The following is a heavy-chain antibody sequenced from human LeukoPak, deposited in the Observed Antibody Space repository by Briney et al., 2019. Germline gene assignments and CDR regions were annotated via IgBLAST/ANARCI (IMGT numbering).Heavy chain of an antibody. D-gene: IGHD2-2*01. CDR2: ISAYNGNT. CDR3: AREYCSSTSCYLNWFDP. J-gene: IGHJ5*02. V-gene: IGHV1-18*01. CDR1: GYTFTSYG. Sequence: ASVKVSCKASGYTFTSYGISWVRQAPGQGLEWMGWISAYNGNTNYAQKLQGRVTMTTDTSTSTAYMELRSLRSDDTAVYHCAREYCSSTSCYLNWFDPWGQGTLVTVSS.